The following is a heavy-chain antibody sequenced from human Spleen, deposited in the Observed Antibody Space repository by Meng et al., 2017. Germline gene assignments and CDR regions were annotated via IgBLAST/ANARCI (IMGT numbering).Heavy chain of an antibody. V-gene: IGHV3-21*01. D-gene: IGHD5-12*01. J-gene: IGHJ4*02. CDR2: ISSSSSYI. CDR3: ARDDGKSGYDPAAFDY. CDR1: GFTFSGYR. Sequence: ETLSLTCAASGFTFSGYRMNWVRQAPGKGLEWVSFISSSSSYIKYADSVKGRFTISRENGKNSLYLQMNSLRAEDTAVYYCARDDGKSGYDPAAFDYWGQGTLVTVSS.